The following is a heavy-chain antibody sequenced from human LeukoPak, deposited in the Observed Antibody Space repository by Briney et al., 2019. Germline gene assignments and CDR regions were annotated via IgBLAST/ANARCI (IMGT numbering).Heavy chain of an antibody. CDR3: AKSRSSSSLDPFDY. CDR2: ISGDGGST. J-gene: IGHJ4*02. Sequence: PGGSLRLSCAASGFTFDDYAMHWVRQAPGKGLEWVSLISGDGGSTYYADSVKGRFTISRDNSKNSLYLQMNSLRTEDTALYYCAKSRSSSSLDPFDYWGQGTPVTVSS. V-gene: IGHV3-43*02. CDR1: GFTFDDYA. D-gene: IGHD6-13*01.